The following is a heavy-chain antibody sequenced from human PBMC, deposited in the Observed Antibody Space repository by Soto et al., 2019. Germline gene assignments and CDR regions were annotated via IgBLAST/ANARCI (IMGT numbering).Heavy chain of an antibody. CDR1: CGSISSNSYY. CDR3: ASRVVIATRNHDY. Sequence: SSETLSLTCTVSCGSISSNSYYWGWIRQPPGKGLEWIGSIYYSGTTYYNPSLKSRVTISVDTSKNQFSLKLSSVTAADTSVYFCASRVVIATRNHDYWGQGTVVTVSS. CDR2: IYYSGTT. D-gene: IGHD2-21*01. J-gene: IGHJ4*02. V-gene: IGHV4-39*01.